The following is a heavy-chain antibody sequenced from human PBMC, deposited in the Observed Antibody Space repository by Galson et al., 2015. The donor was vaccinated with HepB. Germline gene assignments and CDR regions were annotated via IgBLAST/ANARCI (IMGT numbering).Heavy chain of an antibody. CDR3: AKDAQTLLGSDYFTGSDL. J-gene: IGHJ6*02. V-gene: IGHV3-23*01. D-gene: IGHD1-14*01. CDR1: GFTFSSYA. Sequence: SLRLSCAASGFTFSSYAMSWVRQAPGKGLEWVSVISGTGAPTYHADSVMGRFIVSRDNSNNTLYLQMNSLRADDTGVYFCAKDAQTLLGSDYFTGSDLWGPGTTVSVSS. CDR2: ISGTGAPT.